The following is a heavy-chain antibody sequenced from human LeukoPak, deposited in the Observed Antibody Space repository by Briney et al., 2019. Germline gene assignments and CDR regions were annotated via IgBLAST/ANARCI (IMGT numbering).Heavy chain of an antibody. CDR1: GFTFSSYW. D-gene: IGHD3-3*01. J-gene: IGHJ6*02. Sequence: GGSLRLSCAASGFTFSSYWMSWVRQAPGKGLEWVANIKQDGSEKYYVDSVKGRFTISRDNAKNSLYLQMNSLRAEDTAVYYCASLYYDFWSGYLGVYYYYGMDVWGQGTTVTVSS. CDR2: IKQDGSEK. CDR3: ASLYYDFWSGYLGVYYYYGMDV. V-gene: IGHV3-7*01.